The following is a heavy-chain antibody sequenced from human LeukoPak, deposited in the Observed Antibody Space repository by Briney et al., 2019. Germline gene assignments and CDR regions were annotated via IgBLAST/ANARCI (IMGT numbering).Heavy chain of an antibody. CDR2: INHSGST. V-gene: IGHV4-34*01. D-gene: IGHD1-1*01. CDR1: GGSISSYY. J-gene: IGHJ4*02. CDR3: ARTTNFFNWRQEYYFDY. Sequence: SETLSLTCTVSGGSISSYYWSWIRQPPGKGLEWIGEINHSGSTNYNPSLKSRVTISVDTSKNQFSLKLSSVTAADTAVYYCARTTNFFNWRQEYYFDYWGQGTLVTVSS.